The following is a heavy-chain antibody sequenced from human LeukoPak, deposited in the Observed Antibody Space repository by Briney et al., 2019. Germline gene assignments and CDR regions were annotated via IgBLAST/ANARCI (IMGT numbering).Heavy chain of an antibody. CDR2: IIPIFGTA. Sequence: SVKVSCKASGGTFSSYAISRVRQAPGQGLEWMGGIIPIFGTANYAQKFQGRVTITADESTSTAYMELSSLRSEDTAVYYCARVRVAGTGYFDYWGQGTLVTVSS. V-gene: IGHV1-69*13. CDR1: GGTFSSYA. J-gene: IGHJ4*02. CDR3: ARVRVAGTGYFDY. D-gene: IGHD6-19*01.